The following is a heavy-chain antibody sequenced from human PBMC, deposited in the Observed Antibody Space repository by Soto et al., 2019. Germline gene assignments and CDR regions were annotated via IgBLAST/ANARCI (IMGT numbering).Heavy chain of an antibody. CDR1: GYPFTSYH. Sequence: QVQLVQSGAEVRKPGASVKLSCQTSGYPFTSYHMHWVRQAPGQGLEWMGVINPSEGRTRYSQKFEDRVTMTRDTSTSTVYMELSSLRSEDTATYFCARGREYSFGYNWFYPWGQGTLLTVSS. V-gene: IGHV1-46*01. D-gene: IGHD4-4*01. J-gene: IGHJ5*02. CDR2: INPSEGRT. CDR3: ARGREYSFGYNWFYP.